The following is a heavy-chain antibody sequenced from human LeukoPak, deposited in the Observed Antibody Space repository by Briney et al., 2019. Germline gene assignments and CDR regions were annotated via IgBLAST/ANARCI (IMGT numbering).Heavy chain of an antibody. J-gene: IGHJ6*03. CDR2: MNPNSGNT. CDR1: GYTFTSYD. Sequence: ASVTVSFKSSGYTFTSYDINWVRQATGQGLEWMGWMNPNSGNTGYAQKFQGRVTMTKKTSITTAYMELSSLRSEDTAVYYCARALSWTTNSYYYMDVWGKGTTVTVSS. CDR3: ARALSWTTNSYYYMDV. D-gene: IGHD3/OR15-3a*01. V-gene: IGHV1-8*01.